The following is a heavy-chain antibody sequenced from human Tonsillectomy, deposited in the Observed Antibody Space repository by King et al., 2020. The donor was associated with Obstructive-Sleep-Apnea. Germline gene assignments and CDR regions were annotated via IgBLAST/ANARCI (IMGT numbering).Heavy chain of an antibody. V-gene: IGHV4-31*03. CDR3: ARHYYDTSGFGS. Sequence: VQLQESGPGLVKPSQTLSLTCTVSGGSISSGGSYWNWIRQHPGKGLEWIGYIYDSGGTCYNPSLKSRVTISIDTSKNQFSLKLSSVTAADTAVYYCARHYYDTSGFGSWGQGTLVTVSS. CDR1: GGSISSGGSY. D-gene: IGHD3-22*01. CDR2: IYDSGGT. J-gene: IGHJ4*02.